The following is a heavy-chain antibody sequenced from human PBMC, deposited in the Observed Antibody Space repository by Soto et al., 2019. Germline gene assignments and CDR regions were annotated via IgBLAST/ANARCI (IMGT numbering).Heavy chain of an antibody. CDR3: ARDYYDSSGRPTIDY. V-gene: IGHV4-34*01. J-gene: IGHJ4*02. CDR2: INHSGST. CDR1: GGSFSGYY. Sequence: QVQLQQWGAGLLKPSETLSLTCAVYGGSFSGYYWSWIRQPPGKGLEWIGEINHSGSTNYNPSLKSRVTISVDTSKNQFSLKLSSVTAADTGVYYCARDYYDSSGRPTIDYWGQGTLVTVSS. D-gene: IGHD3-22*01.